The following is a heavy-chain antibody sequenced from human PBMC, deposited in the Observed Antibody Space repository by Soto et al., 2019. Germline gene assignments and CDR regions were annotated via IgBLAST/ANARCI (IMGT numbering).Heavy chain of an antibody. J-gene: IGHJ6*02. D-gene: IGHD1-26*01. CDR3: AKMRGGSYYFYYYGMDV. V-gene: IGHV4-34*01. CDR1: GGSFSGYY. CDR2: INHSGST. Sequence: PSETLSLTCAVYGGSFSGYYWSWIRQHPGKGLEWIGEINHSGSTNYNPSLKSRVTISVDTSKNQFSLKLSSVTGADTAVYYCAKMRGGSYYFYYYGMDVWGQGTTVTVSS.